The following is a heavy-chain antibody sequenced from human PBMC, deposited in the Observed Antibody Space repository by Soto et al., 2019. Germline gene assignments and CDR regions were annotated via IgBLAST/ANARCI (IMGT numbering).Heavy chain of an antibody. CDR3: ARNLPNSQLFDS. Sequence: SETLSLTCTVSGGFIWGWIRQSPDKGLEWIGYIYNSGRYNYNPSLESRLTISIDTSKNQFSLRLASVTAADTAVYYCARNLPNSQLFDSWSQGTLVTVS. CDR2: IYNSGRY. D-gene: IGHD1-1*01. V-gene: IGHV4-59*01. CDR1: GGFI. J-gene: IGHJ4*02.